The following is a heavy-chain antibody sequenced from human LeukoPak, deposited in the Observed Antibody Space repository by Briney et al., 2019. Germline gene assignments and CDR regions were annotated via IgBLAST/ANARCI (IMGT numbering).Heavy chain of an antibody. V-gene: IGHV3-23*01. J-gene: IGHJ4*02. CDR1: GFTFSNHA. Sequence: PGGSLRLSCTASGFTFSNHAMSWVRQAPGKGLEWVSTVSGYSERTHYTDSVKGRFTISRDNSKKTLDPQMSRLRVEDTAVYYCARKRADDQFFFDYWGQGTLVTVSS. D-gene: IGHD2-2*01. CDR2: VSGYSERT. CDR3: ARKRADDQFFFDY.